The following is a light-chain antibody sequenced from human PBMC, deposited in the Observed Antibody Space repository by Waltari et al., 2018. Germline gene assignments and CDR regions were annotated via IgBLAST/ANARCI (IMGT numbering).Light chain of an antibody. CDR2: WAS. J-gene: IGKJ1*01. Sequence: DIVMTQSPDSLAVSLGERATINCTSSQSVLYSSNNKNYLTWYQQKPGQPPKLLIYWASTRESGVPDRFSGSASGTEFTLTVTNLQPDDFATYFCQQSFSSPWTFGQGTTVNI. CDR3: QQSFSSPWT. V-gene: IGKV4-1*01. CDR1: QSVLYSSNNKNY.